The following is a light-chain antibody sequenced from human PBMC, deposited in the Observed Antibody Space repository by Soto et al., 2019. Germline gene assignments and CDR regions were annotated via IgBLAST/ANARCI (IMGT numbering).Light chain of an antibody. J-gene: IGKJ1*01. Sequence: EIVLTQSPGTLSLSPGDGATLSCRASQSVSSGYLAWYQQKPGQAPRLLIYGASRRATGIPDRFSGSGSGTAFTLSISRLEPEDFAVYWCQHYGNSPTVGQGTKVQIK. CDR1: QSVSSGY. V-gene: IGKV3-20*01. CDR3: QHYGNSPT. CDR2: GAS.